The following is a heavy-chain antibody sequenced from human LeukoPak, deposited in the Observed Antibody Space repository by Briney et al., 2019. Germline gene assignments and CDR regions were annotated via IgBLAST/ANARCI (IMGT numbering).Heavy chain of an antibody. CDR2: ISWNSGSI. D-gene: IGHD5-24*01. V-gene: IGHV3-9*01. CDR3: ARCNYYYMDV. CDR1: GFTFDDYA. Sequence: GGSLRLSCAASGFTFDDYAMHWVRQAPGKGLEWVSGISWNSGSIGYVDSVKGRFTISRDNAKNSLYLQMNSLRAEDTAVYYCARCNYYYMDVWGKGTTVTVSS. J-gene: IGHJ6*03.